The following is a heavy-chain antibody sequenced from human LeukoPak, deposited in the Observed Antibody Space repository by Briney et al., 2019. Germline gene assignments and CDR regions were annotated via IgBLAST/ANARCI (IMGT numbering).Heavy chain of an antibody. CDR1: GFTVSSSY. V-gene: IGHV3-53*01. CDR3: ARVPGYDILTGHYWYFDL. D-gene: IGHD3-9*01. J-gene: IGHJ2*01. CDR2: IYSGGST. Sequence: GGSLRLSCAASGFTVSSSYMSWVRQAPEKGLEWVSVIYSGGSTYYADSVKGRFTISRDNSKNTMYLQMNSLRAEDTAVYYCARVPGYDILTGHYWYFDLWGRGTLVTVSS.